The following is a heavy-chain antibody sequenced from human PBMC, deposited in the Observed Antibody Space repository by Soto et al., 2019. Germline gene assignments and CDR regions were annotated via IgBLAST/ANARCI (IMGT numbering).Heavy chain of an antibody. J-gene: IGHJ4*02. CDR1: GYSFTTYW. D-gene: IGHD3-22*01. CDR3: ARRVITPEYYFDY. V-gene: IGHV5-51*01. CDR2: IYPGDSDT. Sequence: EVQLVQSGAEVKKSGESLKISCKASGYSFTTYWLVWVRQMPGKGLEWMGIIYPGDSDTKYSPSFEGQVTISADKTFSTAYLQWFSLKSSDTAIYYCARRVITPEYYFDYWGQGTPVTVSS.